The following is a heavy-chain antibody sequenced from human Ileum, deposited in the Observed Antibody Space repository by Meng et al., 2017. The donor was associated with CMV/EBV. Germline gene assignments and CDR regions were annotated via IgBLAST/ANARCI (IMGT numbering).Heavy chain of an antibody. Sequence: ASVKVSCKASGYTFTGYYMHWVRQAPGQGLEWMGWINPNSGGTNYAQKFQGRVTMTRDTSISTAYMELSRLRSDDTAVYYCARDIVVVVAAIKTYYYYGMDVWGQGTMVTVSS. V-gene: IGHV1-2*02. CDR3: ARDIVVVVAAIKTYYYYGMDV. CDR1: GYTFTGYY. J-gene: IGHJ6*02. D-gene: IGHD2-15*01. CDR2: INPNSGGT.